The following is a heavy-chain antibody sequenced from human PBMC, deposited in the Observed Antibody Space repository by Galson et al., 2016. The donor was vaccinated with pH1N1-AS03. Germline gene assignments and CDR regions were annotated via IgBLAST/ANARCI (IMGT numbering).Heavy chain of an antibody. V-gene: IGHV4-4*02. CDR3: ARGFDFSAYYFPK. CDR2: IWPSGTT. J-gene: IGHJ1*01. D-gene: IGHD3-22*01. CDR1: GGSIDSGNW. Sequence: LSLTCAVSGGSIDSGNWWSWVRQPPGKGLEWVGEIWPSGTTNYNPSLKSRVTTSLDKSNNQFSLMLISVTAADTAVYYCARGFDFSAYYFPKWGQGALVTVSS.